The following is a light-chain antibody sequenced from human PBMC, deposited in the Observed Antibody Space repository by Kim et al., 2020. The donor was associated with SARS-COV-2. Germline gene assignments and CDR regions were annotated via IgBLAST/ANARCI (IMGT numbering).Light chain of an antibody. V-gene: IGLV6-57*02. Sequence: NFMLTQPHSVSESPGKTVTISCTGSSGSIASNYVQWYQQRPGSAPTTVIYEDNQRPSGVPDRFSGSIDSSSNSASLTISGLKTEDEADYYCQSYDSSNQVFGGGTQMNV. J-gene: IGLJ3*02. CDR3: QSYDSSNQV. CDR1: SGSIASNY. CDR2: EDN.